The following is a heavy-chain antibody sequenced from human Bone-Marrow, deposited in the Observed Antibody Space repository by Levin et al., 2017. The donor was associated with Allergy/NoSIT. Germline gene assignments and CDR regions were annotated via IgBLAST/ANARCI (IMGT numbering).Heavy chain of an antibody. V-gene: IGHV3-33*07. CDR1: GFRFSGYG. CDR3: ARGAYGQLPHFDV. D-gene: IGHD5-18*01. Sequence: QAGESLKISCTASGFRFSGYGMYWVRQAPGKGLDWVAVIWYDGTKVSYGESVKGRFTVSRDNFKSTLYLQMNDLRAEDTGTYFCARGAYGQLPHFDVWGQGTLVTVSA. J-gene: IGHJ4*02. CDR2: IWYDGTKV.